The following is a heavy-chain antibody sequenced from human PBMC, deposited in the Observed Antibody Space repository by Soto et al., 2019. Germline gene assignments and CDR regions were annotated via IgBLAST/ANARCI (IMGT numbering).Heavy chain of an antibody. V-gene: IGHV1-2*04. J-gene: IGHJ4*02. CDR2: INPNSGDT. CDR1: GYIFTGYY. Sequence: GASVKVSCKASGYIFTGYYMHWVRQAPGQGLEWMGWINPNSGDTNYTQKFQGWVTMTRDTSISTAYMELSRLRSDDTAVYYCAPSRFIIAGAGEKRSYFASGGQGPPVTVP. CDR3: APSRFIIAGAGEKRSYFAS. D-gene: IGHD6-19*01.